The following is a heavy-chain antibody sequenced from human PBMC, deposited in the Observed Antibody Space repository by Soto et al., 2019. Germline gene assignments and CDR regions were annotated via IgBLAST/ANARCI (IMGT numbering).Heavy chain of an antibody. D-gene: IGHD6-25*01. CDR2: ISQSGGT. Sequence: QVQLQESGPGLVKPSGTLSLTCAVSGGSISSSNWWSWVRQPPGKGLEWIGEISQSGGTNYNPSLKSRVTISLDKSSNQFSLKLSSVTAADTAIYFCARYSSEYYFDYWGQGTLVTVCS. CDR3: ARYSSEYYFDY. J-gene: IGHJ4*02. V-gene: IGHV4-4*02. CDR1: GGSISSSNW.